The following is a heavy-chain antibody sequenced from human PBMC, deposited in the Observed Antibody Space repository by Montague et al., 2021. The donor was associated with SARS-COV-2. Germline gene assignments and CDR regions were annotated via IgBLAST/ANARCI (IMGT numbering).Heavy chain of an antibody. CDR1: GGSITTYY. CDR2: LSTSGST. Sequence: SETLSLTCSVSGGSITTYYWSWVRQPAGKGLEWIGRLSTSGSTNXNPSLKSRVTMSLDTSKNQDSLKLSSVTAADTAVYYCARDASSANSPANNWFDSWGQGTLVTVSS. J-gene: IGHJ5*01. V-gene: IGHV4-4*07. D-gene: IGHD4/OR15-4a*01. CDR3: ARDASSANSPANNWFDS.